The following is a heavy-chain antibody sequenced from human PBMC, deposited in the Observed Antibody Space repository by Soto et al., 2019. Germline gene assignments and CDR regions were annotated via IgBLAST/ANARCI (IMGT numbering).Heavy chain of an antibody. Sequence: QVQLVESGGSVVQPGRSLRLSCAASGLTFSSYGMHWVRQAPGKGLEWVAVISYDGSKKYYADSAKGRFTISRDNSKNTLHLQMNSLRPEDTAVYYCATRPSGDYDILTGFPGMDVWGQGTTVTVSS. CDR1: GLTFSSYG. J-gene: IGHJ6*02. V-gene: IGHV3-30*03. CDR3: ATRPSGDYDILTGFPGMDV. D-gene: IGHD3-9*01. CDR2: ISYDGSKK.